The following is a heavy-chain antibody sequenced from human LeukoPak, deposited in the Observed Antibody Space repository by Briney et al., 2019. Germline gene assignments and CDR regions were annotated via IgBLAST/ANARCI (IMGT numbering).Heavy chain of an antibody. Sequence: SETLSLTCTVSGGSISSSSYHWGWIRQPPGKGLEWIGSIYYSGSTYYNPSLKSRVTISVDTSKNQFSLKLSSVTAADTAVYYCARQMYYYDSSGYEYFQHWGQGTLVTVSS. CDR2: IYYSGST. CDR3: ARQMYYYDSSGYEYFQH. J-gene: IGHJ1*01. V-gene: IGHV4-39*01. D-gene: IGHD3-22*01. CDR1: GGSISSSSYH.